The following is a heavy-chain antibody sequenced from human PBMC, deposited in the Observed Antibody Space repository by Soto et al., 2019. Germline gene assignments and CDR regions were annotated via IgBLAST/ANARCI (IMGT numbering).Heavy chain of an antibody. CDR2: IYYSGST. CDR3: ARDPPYYYYGMDV. CDR1: GGSISSGDYY. J-gene: IGHJ6*02. V-gene: IGHV4-30-4*01. Sequence: LSLTCTVSGGSISSGDYYWSWIRQPPGKGLEWIGYIYYSGSTYYNPSLKGRVTISVDTSKNQFSLKLSSVTAADTAVYYCARDPPYYYYGMDVWGQGTTVTVSS.